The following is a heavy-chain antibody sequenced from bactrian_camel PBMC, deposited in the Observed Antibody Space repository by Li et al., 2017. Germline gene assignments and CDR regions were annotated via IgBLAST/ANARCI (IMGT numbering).Heavy chain of an antibody. CDR3: AANDYWSDDAMRGDEFEYKY. D-gene: IGHD8*01. J-gene: IGHJ4*01. CDR2: IDTGDGST. Sequence: QVQLVESGGGSALAGGSVRLSCAASGYTFNTYSWFRQAPGQEREGVAAIDTGDGSTYYLNSVEGRFTISHDNAKNTLYLQMNSLKPEDTAIYYCAANDYWSDDAMRGDEFEYKYWGQGTQVTVS. CDR1: GYTFNTYS. V-gene: IGHV3S1*01.